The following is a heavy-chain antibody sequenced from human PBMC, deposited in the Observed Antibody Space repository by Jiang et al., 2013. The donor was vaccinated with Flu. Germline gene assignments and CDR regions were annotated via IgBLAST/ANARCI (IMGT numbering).Heavy chain of an antibody. CDR3: ARAYGDFPLLHFDY. D-gene: IGHD4-17*01. J-gene: IGHJ4*02. Sequence: GRGLVWVSRINTDGTTYADSVNGRFTXSRDNAKNTLYLQMNSLTAEDTAVYYCARAYGDFPLLHFDYWGQGTLVTVSS. CDR2: INTDGT. V-gene: IGHV3-74*01.